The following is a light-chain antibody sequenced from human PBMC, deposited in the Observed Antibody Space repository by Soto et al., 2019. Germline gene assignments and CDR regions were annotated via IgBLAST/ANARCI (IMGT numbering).Light chain of an antibody. J-gene: IGKJ1*01. CDR2: DAS. Sequence: EVVLTQSPATLSLSPGERATLSCRASQSVSSYLAWYQQKPGQAPRLLIYDASNRATGIPARFSGSGSGTDFTLTINRLEHEDFAVYYCQQRADSWTFGQGTKVEI. V-gene: IGKV3-11*01. CDR1: QSVSSY. CDR3: QQRADSWT.